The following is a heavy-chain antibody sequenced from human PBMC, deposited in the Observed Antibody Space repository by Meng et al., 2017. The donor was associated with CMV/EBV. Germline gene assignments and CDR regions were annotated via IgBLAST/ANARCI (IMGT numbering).Heavy chain of an antibody. CDR1: GYTFTGYY. V-gene: IGHV1-8*03. Sequence: ASVKVSCKASGYTFTGYYMHWVRQAPGQGLEWMGWINPNSGNTGYAQKFQGRVTITRNTSISTAYMELSSLRSEDTAVYYCARRGYSSRNWFDPWGQGTLVTVSS. D-gene: IGHD6-19*01. J-gene: IGHJ5*02. CDR2: INPNSGNT. CDR3: ARRGYSSRNWFDP.